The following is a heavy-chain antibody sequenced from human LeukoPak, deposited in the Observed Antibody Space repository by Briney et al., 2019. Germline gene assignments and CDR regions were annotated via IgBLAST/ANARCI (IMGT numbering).Heavy chain of an antibody. CDR2: ISSSGSTT. CDR3: ARVGHIGYDDAFDI. Sequence: PGGSLRLSCAASGFTFKNYELNWVRQAPGKGLKWLSYISSSGSTTSYADSVKGRFTISRDNAKNSLYLQVSSLRAGDTAVYYCARVGHIGYDDAFDIWGQGTMVTVSS. J-gene: IGHJ3*02. V-gene: IGHV3-48*03. CDR1: GFTFKNYE. D-gene: IGHD5-12*01.